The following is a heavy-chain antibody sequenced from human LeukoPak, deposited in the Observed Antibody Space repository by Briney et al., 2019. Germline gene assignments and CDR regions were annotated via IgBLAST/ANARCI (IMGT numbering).Heavy chain of an antibody. CDR3: ARAGSSSIRWSYFDY. J-gene: IGHJ4*02. CDR2: IYYSGST. CDR1: GGSISTSNYY. D-gene: IGHD6-6*01. Sequence: SETLSLTCTVSGGSISTSNYYWGWIRQPPGKGLEWIGSIYYSGSTYYNPSLKSRVTISVDTSKNQFSLKLSSVTAADTAVYYCARAGSSSIRWSYFDYWGQGTLVTVSS. V-gene: IGHV4-39*07.